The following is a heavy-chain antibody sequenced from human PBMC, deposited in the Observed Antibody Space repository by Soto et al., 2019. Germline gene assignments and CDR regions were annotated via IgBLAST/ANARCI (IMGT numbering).Heavy chain of an antibody. CDR2: IYFTGNT. CDR3: AGQTFTIAAASYGRSNWFDP. Sequence: KPSETLSLTCSASGGSITSSSHFWGWVRQPPGKGLEWIGTIYFTGNTYYTPSLKSRLTMSIDTSKNEFSLGLNSVTAADTAVYYCAGQTFTIAAASYGRSNWFDPWGPGTLVTVSS. D-gene: IGHD6-25*01. CDR1: GGSITSSSHF. V-gene: IGHV4-39*01. J-gene: IGHJ5*02.